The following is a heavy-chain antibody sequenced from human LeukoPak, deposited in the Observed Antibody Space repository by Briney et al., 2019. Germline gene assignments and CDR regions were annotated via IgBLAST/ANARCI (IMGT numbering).Heavy chain of an antibody. V-gene: IGHV5-51*01. D-gene: IGHD6-13*01. CDR2: IYPGDSDT. CDR1: GYTFTGYY. J-gene: IGHJ4*02. CDR3: ARHGHLEAAAGGIEY. Sequence: ASVKVSCKASGYTFTGYYMHWVRQAPGPGLEWMGIIYPGDSDTRYSPSFQGQVTISADKSISTAYLQWSSLKASDTAMYYCARHGHLEAAAGGIEYWGQGTLVTVSS.